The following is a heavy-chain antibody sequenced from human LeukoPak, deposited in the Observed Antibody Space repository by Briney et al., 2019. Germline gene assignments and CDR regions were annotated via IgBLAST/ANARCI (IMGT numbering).Heavy chain of an antibody. J-gene: IGHJ4*02. Sequence: GGSLRLSCAASGFTFSSYAMRWVRQAPGKRLEYVSAISSNGGSTYYANSVKGRFTISRDNSKNTLYLQMGSLRAEDMAVYYCASRALTRYSYFDYWGQGTLVTVSS. CDR3: ASRALTRYSYFDY. V-gene: IGHV3-64*01. D-gene: IGHD3-9*01. CDR2: ISSNGGST. CDR1: GFTFSSYA.